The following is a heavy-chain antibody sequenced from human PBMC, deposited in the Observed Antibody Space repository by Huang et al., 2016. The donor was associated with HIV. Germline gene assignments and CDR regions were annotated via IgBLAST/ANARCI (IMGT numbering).Heavy chain of an antibody. CDR1: GFKFSNYW. D-gene: IGHD2-15*01. Sequence: EEHLVESGGGLVQPGGSLRLSCEASGFKFSNYWMQWDRQARGKGRIWVSRIKIDGRTADYADSLKGRFTISRDNAKNTLYLQMSSLTAEDTAIYYCARAGGFEIWGQGTVVTVSS. V-gene: IGHV3-74*01. CDR3: ARAGGFEI. CDR2: IKIDGRTA. J-gene: IGHJ3*02.